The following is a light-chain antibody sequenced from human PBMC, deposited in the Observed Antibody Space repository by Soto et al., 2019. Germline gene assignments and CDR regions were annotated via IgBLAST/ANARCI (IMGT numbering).Light chain of an antibody. Sequence: EIGLTQLPATLPLPQGEKPTPSCRAGRSVATSLAWYHQKPGQAPRLPIYDASNRATGIPARFSGSGSGTDFTLTINSLEPEDFAVYYCQQRYNWPPLTFGGGTKVEFK. CDR3: QQRYNWPPLT. J-gene: IGKJ4*01. CDR1: RSVATS. CDR2: DAS. V-gene: IGKV3-11*01.